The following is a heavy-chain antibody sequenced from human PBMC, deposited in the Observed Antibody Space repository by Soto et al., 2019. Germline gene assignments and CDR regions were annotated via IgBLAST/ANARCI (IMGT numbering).Heavy chain of an antibody. CDR3: ARASYYYDSSGYYDY. CDR1: GGSISSGGYY. D-gene: IGHD3-22*01. V-gene: IGHV4-31*03. J-gene: IGHJ4*02. CDR2: IYYSGST. Sequence: QVQLQESGPGLVKPSQTLSLTCTVSGGSISSGGYYWSWIRQHPGKGLEWIGYIYYSGSTYYNPSLKGRVTISGDPSKNQFSLKLSSVTAADTAVYYCARASYYYDSSGYYDYWGQGTLVTVSS.